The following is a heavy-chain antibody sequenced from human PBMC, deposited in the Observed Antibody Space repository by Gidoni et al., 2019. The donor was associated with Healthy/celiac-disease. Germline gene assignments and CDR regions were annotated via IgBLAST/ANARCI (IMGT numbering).Heavy chain of an antibody. V-gene: IGHV3-21*01. CDR1: GFTFSSYS. J-gene: IGHJ4*02. Sequence: EVQLVESGGGLVKPGGSLSLPCAASGFTFSSYSMNWVRQAPGKGLEGVSSISSSSSYIYYADSVKGRFTISRDNAKNSLYLQMNSLRAEDTAVYYCAIIVVVPAADGDYFDYWGQGTLVTVSS. CDR2: ISSSSSYI. D-gene: IGHD2-2*01. CDR3: AIIVVVPAADGDYFDY.